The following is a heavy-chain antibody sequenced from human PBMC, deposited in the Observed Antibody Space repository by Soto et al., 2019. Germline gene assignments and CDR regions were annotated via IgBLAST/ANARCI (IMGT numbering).Heavy chain of an antibody. CDR2: ISYDGSNK. V-gene: IGHV3-30-3*01. Sequence: GGSLRLSCAASGFTFSSYAMHWVRQAPGKGLEWVAVISYDGSNKYYADSVKGRFTISRDNSKNTLYLQMNSLRAEDTAVYYCARERVVPAAPPFDPWGQGTLVTVSS. CDR1: GFTFSSYA. CDR3: ARERVVPAAPPFDP. D-gene: IGHD2-2*01. J-gene: IGHJ5*02.